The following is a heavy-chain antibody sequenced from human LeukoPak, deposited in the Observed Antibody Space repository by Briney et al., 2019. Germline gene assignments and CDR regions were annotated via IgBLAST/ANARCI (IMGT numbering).Heavy chain of an antibody. CDR2: INHSGST. CDR1: GGSFSGYY. V-gene: IGHV4-34*01. D-gene: IGHD2-2*01. Sequence: SETLSLTCAVYGGSFSGYYWSWIRQPPGKGLEWIGEINHSGSTNYNPSLKSRVTISVGTSKNQFSLKLSSVTAADTAVYYCARAGYCSSTSCYWYYYYYGMDVWGKGTTVTVSS. CDR3: ARAGYCSSTSCYWYYYYYGMDV. J-gene: IGHJ6*04.